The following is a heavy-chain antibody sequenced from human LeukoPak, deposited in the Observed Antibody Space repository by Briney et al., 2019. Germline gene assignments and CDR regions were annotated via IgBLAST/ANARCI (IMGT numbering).Heavy chain of an antibody. V-gene: IGHV3-7*01. CDR3: ARDPYYGSGSYYQKRLDY. J-gene: IGHJ4*02. CDR2: IKQDGSEK. D-gene: IGHD3-10*01. CDR1: GFTFSSYW. Sequence: GGSLRLSCAASGFTFSSYWMSWVRQAPGKGLEWVANIKQDGSEKYYVDSVKGRFTNSRDNAKNSLYLQMNSLRAEDTAVYYCARDPYYGSGSYYQKRLDYWGQGTLVTVSS.